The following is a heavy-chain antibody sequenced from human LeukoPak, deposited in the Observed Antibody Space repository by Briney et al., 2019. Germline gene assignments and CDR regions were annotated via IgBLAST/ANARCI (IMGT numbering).Heavy chain of an antibody. Sequence: GGSLRLSCAASGFTFSSYAMSWVLQAPGKGLEWVSAISCSGGSTYYADSVKGRFTISGDNSKNTLYLQMNSLRAEDTAVYYCAKDTYYYDSSPGGYWGQGTLVTVSS. CDR1: GFTFSSYA. D-gene: IGHD3-22*01. V-gene: IGHV3-23*01. CDR3: AKDTYYYDSSPGGY. CDR2: ISCSGGST. J-gene: IGHJ4*02.